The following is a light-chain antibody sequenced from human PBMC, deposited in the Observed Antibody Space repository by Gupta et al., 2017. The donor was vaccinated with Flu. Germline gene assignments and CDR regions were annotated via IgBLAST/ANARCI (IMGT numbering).Light chain of an antibody. V-gene: IGKV3-20*01. CDR1: QSISSSY. CDR2: AAS. CDR3: QHYGNSLYT. J-gene: IGKJ2*01. Sequence: EIVLTQSPGTLSLSPGERATLSCRASQSISSSYVAWYQQKPGQAPSPLIYAASSRATGIPDRFSASGSGTDFTLTISRLEPEDFAVYYCQHYGNSLYTFGQGTKVEIK.